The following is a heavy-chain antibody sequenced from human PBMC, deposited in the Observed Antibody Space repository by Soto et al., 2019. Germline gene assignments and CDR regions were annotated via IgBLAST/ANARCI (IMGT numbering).Heavy chain of an antibody. CDR1: GCTCGGYA. V-gene: IGHV3-23*01. Sequence: SLRLSCGASGCTCGGYAMRWVRQAPEKGLEWVSAISGSGGSTYYADSVKGRFTISRDNSKNTLYLQMNSLRAEVTAVSYCAKEGIRMRPFDYRGQGTLVTVSS. CDR3: AKEGIRMRPFDY. CDR2: ISGSGGST. J-gene: IGHJ4*02. D-gene: IGHD6-25*01.